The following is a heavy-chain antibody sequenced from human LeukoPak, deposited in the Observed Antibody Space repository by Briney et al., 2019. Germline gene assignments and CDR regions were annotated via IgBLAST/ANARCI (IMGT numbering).Heavy chain of an antibody. D-gene: IGHD3-3*01. CDR1: GFTFDDYG. CDR3: ARDRYYDFWSGYYYPLDY. V-gene: IGHV3-20*04. J-gene: IGHJ4*02. Sequence: GGSLRPSCAASGFTFDDYGMSWVRHAPGKGLEWVSGINWNGGSTGYADSVKGRFTISRDNAKNSLYLQMNSLRAEDTALYYCARDRYYDFWSGYYYPLDYWGQGTLVTVSS. CDR2: INWNGGST.